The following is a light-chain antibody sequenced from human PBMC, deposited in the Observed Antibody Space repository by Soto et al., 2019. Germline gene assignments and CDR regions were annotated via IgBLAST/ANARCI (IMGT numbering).Light chain of an antibody. CDR1: QSVSSNY. CDR2: GAS. J-gene: IGKJ5*01. Sequence: EIVLTQSPGTLSLSPGERATLSCRASQSVSSNYLVWYQQKPGQPPRLLIYGASTRATGIPARFGGSGSGTEFTLTISSLQSEDFAVYYCQQYNNWPITFGQGTRLEIK. CDR3: QQYNNWPIT. V-gene: IGKV3-15*01.